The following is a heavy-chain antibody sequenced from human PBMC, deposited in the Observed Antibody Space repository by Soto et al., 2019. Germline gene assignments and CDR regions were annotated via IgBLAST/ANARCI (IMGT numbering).Heavy chain of an antibody. Sequence: QLQLQESGPGLVKPSETLSLTCTVSGGSISSSSYYWGWIRQPPGKGLEWIGSIYYSGSTYYNPSLKSRVTISVDTSKNQFSLKLSSVTAADTAVYYCARHERLLWFGELLHVVSRFLEYFQHWGQGTLVTVSS. CDR2: IYYSGST. CDR3: ARHERLLWFGELLHVVSRFLEYFQH. V-gene: IGHV4-39*01. J-gene: IGHJ1*01. CDR1: GGSISSSSYY. D-gene: IGHD3-10*01.